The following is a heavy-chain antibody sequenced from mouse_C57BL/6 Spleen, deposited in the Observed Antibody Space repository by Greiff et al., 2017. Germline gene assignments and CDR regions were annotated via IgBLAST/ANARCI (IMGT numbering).Heavy chain of an antibody. Sequence: EVQLVESGEGLVKPGGSLKLSCAASGFTFSSYAMSWVRQTPEKRLEWVAYISSGGDYIYYADTVKGRFTISRDNARNTLYLQMSSLKSEDTAMYYCTRDSDYDYDASFDYWGQGTTLTVSS. J-gene: IGHJ2*01. CDR3: TRDSDYDYDASFDY. CDR1: GFTFSSYA. V-gene: IGHV5-9-1*02. D-gene: IGHD2-4*01. CDR2: ISSGGDYI.